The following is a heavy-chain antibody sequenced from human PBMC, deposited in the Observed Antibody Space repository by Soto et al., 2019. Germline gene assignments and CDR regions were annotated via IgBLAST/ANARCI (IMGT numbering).Heavy chain of an antibody. D-gene: IGHD2-21*01. V-gene: IGHV2-5*02. CDR1: GFSLSTSGVG. CDR2: IYWDDDK. J-gene: IGHJ4*02. Sequence: QITLKESGPTLVKPTQTLTLTCTFSGFSLSTSGVGVGWIRQPPGKALEWLALIYWDDDKLYSPSLKSRLTITKDTSKNPVVLTMTNMDPVDTATYYCAHRLRGGVILTFDYWGQGTLVTVSS. CDR3: AHRLRGGVILTFDY.